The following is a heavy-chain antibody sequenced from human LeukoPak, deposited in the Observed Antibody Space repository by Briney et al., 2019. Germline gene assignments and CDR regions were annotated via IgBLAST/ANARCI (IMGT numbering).Heavy chain of an antibody. CDR3: AREADRDFWSGYYMDY. CDR1: GGTFSSYA. J-gene: IGHJ4*02. D-gene: IGHD3-3*01. CDR2: IIPILGIA. V-gene: IGHV1-69*04. Sequence: ASVKVSCKASGGTFSSYAISWVRQAPGQGLEWMGRIIPILGIANYAQKFQGRVTITADKSTSTAYMELSSLRSEDTAVYYCAREADRDFWSGYYMDYWGQGTLVTVSS.